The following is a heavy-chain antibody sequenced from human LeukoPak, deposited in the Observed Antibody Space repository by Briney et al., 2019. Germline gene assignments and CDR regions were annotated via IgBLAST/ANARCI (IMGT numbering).Heavy chain of an antibody. D-gene: IGHD4-17*01. Sequence: SATLSLTCTVSGGSVSSGSYYWSWIRQPPGQGLGWIGYIYYSGSTNYNPSLKSQVTISVDTSKNQFSLKLSSVTAADTAVYYCARDYGDYGYYYYGMDVWGKGTTVTVSS. CDR1: GGSVSSGSYY. V-gene: IGHV4-61*01. CDR3: ARDYGDYGYYYYGMDV. CDR2: IYYSGST. J-gene: IGHJ6*04.